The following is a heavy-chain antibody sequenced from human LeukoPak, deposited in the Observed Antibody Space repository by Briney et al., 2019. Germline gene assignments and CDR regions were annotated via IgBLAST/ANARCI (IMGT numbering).Heavy chain of an antibody. CDR3: AKTDNSILWDVAYFQH. Sequence: GGSLRLSCAASGFTFSSYAMHWVRQAPGKGLEWVAVISYDGSNKYYADSVKGRFTISRDNSKNTLYLQMNSLRAEDTAVYYCAKTDNSILWDVAYFQHWGQGTLVTVSS. CDR1: GFTFSSYA. D-gene: IGHD2-21*01. CDR2: ISYDGSNK. V-gene: IGHV3-30-3*02. J-gene: IGHJ1*01.